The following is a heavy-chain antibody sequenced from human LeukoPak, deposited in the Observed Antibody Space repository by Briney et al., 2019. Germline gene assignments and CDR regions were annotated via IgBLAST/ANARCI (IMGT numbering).Heavy chain of an antibody. CDR3: ARGPYSSGWYIWFDP. Sequence: ASVKVSCKASGYTFTSYDINWVRQATGQGLEWMGWMNPNSGNTGYAQKFQGRVTMTRNTSISTAYMELSSLRSEDTAVYYCARGPYSSGWYIWFDPWGQGNLVTVSS. CDR1: GYTFTSYD. D-gene: IGHD6-19*01. V-gene: IGHV1-8*01. J-gene: IGHJ5*02. CDR2: MNPNSGNT.